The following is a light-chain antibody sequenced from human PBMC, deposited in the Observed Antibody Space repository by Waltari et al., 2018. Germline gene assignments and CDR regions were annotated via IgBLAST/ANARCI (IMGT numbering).Light chain of an antibody. CDR2: GVS. V-gene: IGKV3-20*01. J-gene: IGKJ4*01. Sequence: EIVLTQSPGTLSLSPGERATLSCRASQSVSSISLSWYQQKAGQPPSLLIYGVSRRATGIPDRFSGSGSGTDFTLTISRLEPEDFAVYYCQQYDSIVLTFGGGTKVEI. CDR1: QSVSSIS. CDR3: QQYDSIVLT.